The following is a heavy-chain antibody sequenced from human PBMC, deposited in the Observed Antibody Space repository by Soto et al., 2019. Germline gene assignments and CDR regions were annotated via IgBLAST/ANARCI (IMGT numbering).Heavy chain of an antibody. V-gene: IGHV3-30-3*01. CDR1: GFTFSSYA. D-gene: IGHD1-26*01. CDR3: ARGPEIVGALTY. Sequence: PGGSLRLSCAASGFTFSSYAMHWVRQAPGKGLEWVAVISYDGSNKYYADSVKGRFTISRDNSKNTLYLQMNSLRAEDTAVYYCARGPEIVGALTYWGQGTLVTVSS. J-gene: IGHJ4*02. CDR2: ISYDGSNK.